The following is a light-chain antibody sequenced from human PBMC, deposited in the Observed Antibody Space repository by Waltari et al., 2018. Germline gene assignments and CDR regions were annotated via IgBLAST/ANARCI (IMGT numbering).Light chain of an antibody. CDR2: GAS. V-gene: IGKV3-15*01. CDR3: HQYDNWPPT. Sequence: MTQSPATLSVSLGERATLSCRASENIKNKLAWYQQKPGQAPRLLVFGASTRATGIPDRFSGSGSGTDFTLTISSLQSEDFAVYYCHQYDNWPPTFGQGTKLHI. CDR1: ENIKNK. J-gene: IGKJ2*01.